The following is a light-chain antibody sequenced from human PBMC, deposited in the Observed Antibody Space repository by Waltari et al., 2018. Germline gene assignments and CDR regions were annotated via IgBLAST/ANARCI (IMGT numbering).Light chain of an antibody. CDR1: SSDIGAYNY. Sequence: QSALTQPPSASGSPGQLVTISCTGTSSDIGAYNYVSWYQKHPGKAPKLMIYEISKRPSGVPGRFSGSKSGNTASLTVSGLQAEDEADYYCSSYAGRNNLQVVFGGGTKLTVL. V-gene: IGLV2-8*01. J-gene: IGLJ2*01. CDR2: EIS. CDR3: SSYAGRNNLQVV.